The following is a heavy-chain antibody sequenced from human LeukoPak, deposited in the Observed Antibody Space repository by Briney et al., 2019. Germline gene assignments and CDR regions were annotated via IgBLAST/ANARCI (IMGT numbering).Heavy chain of an antibody. CDR1: GYTFTSYG. D-gene: IGHD6-13*01. CDR3: ARDGYSSSWYIIYYYGMDV. V-gene: IGHV1-18*01. CDR2: ISAYNGNT. Sequence: GAPVKVSCKASGYTFTSYGISWVRQAPGQGLEWMGWISAYNGNTNYAQKLQGRVTMTTDTSTSTAYMELRSLRSDDTAVYYCARDGYSSSWYIIYYYGMDVWSQGTTVTVSS. J-gene: IGHJ6*02.